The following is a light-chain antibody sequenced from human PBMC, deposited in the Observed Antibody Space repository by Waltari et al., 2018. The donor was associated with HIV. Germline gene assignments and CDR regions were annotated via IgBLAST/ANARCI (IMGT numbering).Light chain of an antibody. CDR3: SSYAGGNNYV. CDR1: SSDVGGYRY. J-gene: IGLJ1*01. Sequence: QSALTQPPSASGSPGPSVPISCTGTSSDVGGYRYVSWYQQHPGKAPKLMIYEGSERPSGVPDRFFGSKSGNTASLTVSGLQAEDEAEYFCSSYAGGNNYVFGTGTKVTVL. V-gene: IGLV2-8*01. CDR2: EGS.